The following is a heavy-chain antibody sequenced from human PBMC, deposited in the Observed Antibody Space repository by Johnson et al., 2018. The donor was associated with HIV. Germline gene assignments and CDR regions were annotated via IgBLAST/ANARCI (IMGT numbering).Heavy chain of an antibody. CDR2: IWYDGSNK. Sequence: EQLVESGGGVVQPGRSLRLSCAASGFTFSSYGMHWVRQAPGKGLELVAVIWYDGSNKYYADSVKGRFTISRDNSKNTLYLQMNSLRAEDTAVYYCAKGPNGQLDDAFHIWGQGTMVTVSS. V-gene: IGHV3-33*06. D-gene: IGHD6-6*01. CDR3: AKGPNGQLDDAFHI. J-gene: IGHJ3*02. CDR1: GFTFSSYG.